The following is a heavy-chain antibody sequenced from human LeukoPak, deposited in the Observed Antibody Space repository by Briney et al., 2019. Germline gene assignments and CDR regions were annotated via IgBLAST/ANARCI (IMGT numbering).Heavy chain of an antibody. CDR2: IRGSGGKT. V-gene: IGHV3-23*01. Sequence: PGGSLRLSCAASGFTFSSYAMSWVRQAPGKGLEWGSGIRGSGGKTYYADSVKGRFTISRDNSKNTLYLQMNSLRAEDTAVYYCARTRSILEFSYYFDYWGQGTLVTVSS. CDR1: GFTFSSYA. J-gene: IGHJ4*02. D-gene: IGHD2-21*01. CDR3: ARTRSILEFSYYFDY.